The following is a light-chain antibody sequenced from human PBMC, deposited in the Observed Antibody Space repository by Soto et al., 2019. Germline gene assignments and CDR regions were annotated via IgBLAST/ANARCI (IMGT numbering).Light chain of an antibody. CDR3: QQRSSWPRT. J-gene: IGKJ1*01. V-gene: IGKV3-11*01. Sequence: EIVLTQSPATLSLSPGDRATLACRASQSVSTYLAWYQQKPGQAPRVVIYDASNRATGIPPRFSGSGSRTDFTLTTSSLEPEDFAVYYCQQRSSWPRTFGQGTKVEIK. CDR1: QSVSTY. CDR2: DAS.